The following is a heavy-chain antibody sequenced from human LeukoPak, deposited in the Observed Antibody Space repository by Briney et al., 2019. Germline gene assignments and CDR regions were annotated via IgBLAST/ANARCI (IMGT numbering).Heavy chain of an antibody. J-gene: IGHJ4*02. CDR3: ARGFGSSWYYFGY. V-gene: IGHV4-59*08. D-gene: IGHD6-13*01. CDR2: THDSGST. CDR1: GASISSYY. Sequence: SETLSLTCTVSGASISSYYWSWIRQPPGKRLEWIGYTHDSGSTNYNPSLKSRVTISVDTSKKQFSLKLSSVTAADTAVYYCARGFGSSWYYFGYWGQGTLVTASS.